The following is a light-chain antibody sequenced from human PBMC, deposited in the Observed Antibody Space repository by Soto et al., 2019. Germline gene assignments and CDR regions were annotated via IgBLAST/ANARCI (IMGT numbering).Light chain of an antibody. CDR1: SSDVGGYNF. CDR3: SSYAGRSVV. CDR2: EVS. J-gene: IGLJ2*01. V-gene: IGLV2-8*01. Sequence: QSALTQPPSASGSPGQSVTISCTGTSSDVGGYNFVSWFQQHPGKAPKLMIYEVSKRPSGVPDRFPGSKSGNTASLTVSGLQAEDEADYYCSSYAGRSVVFGGGTKLTVL.